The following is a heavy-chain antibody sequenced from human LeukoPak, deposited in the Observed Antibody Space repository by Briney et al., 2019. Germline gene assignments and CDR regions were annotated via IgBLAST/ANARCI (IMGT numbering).Heavy chain of an antibody. J-gene: IGHJ5*02. V-gene: IGHV4-59*01. CDR3: ARALGSSYPQRWFDP. D-gene: IGHD5-18*01. CDR1: GGSISSYY. CDR2: IYYSGST. Sequence: PSETLSLTCTVSGGSISSYYWSWIRQPPGKGLEWIGCIYYSGSTNYNPSLKSRVTISVDTSKNQFSLKLSSVPAADTAVYYSARALGSSYPQRWFDPWGQGTLVTVSS.